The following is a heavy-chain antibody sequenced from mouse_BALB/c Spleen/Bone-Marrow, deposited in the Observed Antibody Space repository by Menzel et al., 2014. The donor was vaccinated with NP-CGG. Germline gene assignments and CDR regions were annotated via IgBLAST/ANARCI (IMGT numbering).Heavy chain of an antibody. CDR2: INPINGDT. D-gene: IGHD2-14*01. J-gene: IGHJ1*01. Sequence: VQLQQSGAELVRPGASVKMSCKASGYTFTDYYMKWVKQSHGKSLGWIGDINPINGDTFYNQKFKGKATLTVDKSSSTVYMQLDSLTSEDSAICYCAMGVRLYWYFDVWGAGTTVTVSS. CDR3: AMGVRLYWYFDV. V-gene: IGHV1-26*01. CDR1: GYTFTDYY.